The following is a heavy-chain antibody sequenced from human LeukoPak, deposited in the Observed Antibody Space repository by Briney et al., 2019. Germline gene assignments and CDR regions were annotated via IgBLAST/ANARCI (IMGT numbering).Heavy chain of an antibody. CDR3: ARHGSGSYYNLPTDY. Sequence: ASVKVSCKASGYTFTSYGISWVRQAPGQGLEWMGWISAYNGNTNYAQKLQGRVTMTTDTSTSTAYMELRSLRSDDTAVYYCARHGSGSYYNLPTDYWGQGTLVTVSS. D-gene: IGHD3-10*01. V-gene: IGHV1-18*01. J-gene: IGHJ4*02. CDR1: GYTFTSYG. CDR2: ISAYNGNT.